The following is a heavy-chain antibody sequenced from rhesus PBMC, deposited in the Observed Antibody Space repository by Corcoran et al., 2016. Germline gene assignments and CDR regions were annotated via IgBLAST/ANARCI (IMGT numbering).Heavy chain of an antibody. CDR1: GGSISDDYY. V-gene: IGHV4-93*01. CDR2: IYGSGGST. CDR3: ARPWGIAAGGSDY. D-gene: IGHD6-31*01. Sequence: QVQLQESGPGLVKPSETLSLTCAVSGGSISDDYYWSWIRQPTGKGPEWIGGIYGSGGSTEYNPSLKSRVTISKDTTKNQFSVRLGSVIAADTAVYYCARPWGIAAGGSDYWGQGVLVTVFS. J-gene: IGHJ4*01.